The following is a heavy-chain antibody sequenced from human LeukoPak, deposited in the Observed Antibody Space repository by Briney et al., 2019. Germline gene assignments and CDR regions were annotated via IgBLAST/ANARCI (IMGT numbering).Heavy chain of an antibody. CDR2: IYHSGST. J-gene: IGHJ4*02. Sequence: KTSETLSLTCAVSGYSTSSGYYWGWIRQPPGKGLEWIGNIYHSGSTYYNPSLKSRVTISVDTSKNQFSLKLTSVTAADTAVYYCARGPSYTSGCDFDYWGQGTLVTVSS. CDR1: GYSTSSGYY. V-gene: IGHV4-38-2*01. D-gene: IGHD6-19*01. CDR3: ARGPSYTSGCDFDY.